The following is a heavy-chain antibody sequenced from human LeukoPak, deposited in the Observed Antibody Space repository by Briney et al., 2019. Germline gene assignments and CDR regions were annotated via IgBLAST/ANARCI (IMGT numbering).Heavy chain of an antibody. CDR3: AKSQCSGGSCSEGNFDY. V-gene: IGHV3-9*01. CDR1: GFTFDDYA. Sequence: PGGSLRLSCAASGFTFDDYAMHWVRQAPGKGLEWVSGISWNSGSIGYADSVKGRFTISRDNAKNSLYLQMNGLRAEDTALYYCAKSQCSGGSCSEGNFDYWGRGTLVTVSS. D-gene: IGHD2-15*01. J-gene: IGHJ4*02. CDR2: ISWNSGSI.